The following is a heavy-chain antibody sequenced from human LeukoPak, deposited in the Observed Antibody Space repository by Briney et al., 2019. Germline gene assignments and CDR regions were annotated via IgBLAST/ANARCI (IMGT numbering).Heavy chain of an antibody. D-gene: IGHD3-10*01. CDR1: GFTFSSYA. Sequence: GGSLRLSCAASGFTFSSYAMSWVRQAPGKGLEWVSAISGSGGSTYHADSVKGRFTISRDNSKNTLYLQMNSLRAEDTAVYYRAKDRGGTMVRGATDYWGQGTLVTVSS. CDR3: AKDRGGTMVRGATDY. V-gene: IGHV3-23*01. CDR2: ISGSGGST. J-gene: IGHJ4*02.